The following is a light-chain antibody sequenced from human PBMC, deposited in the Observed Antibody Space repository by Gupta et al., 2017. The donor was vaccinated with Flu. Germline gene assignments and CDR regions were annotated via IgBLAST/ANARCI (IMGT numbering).Light chain of an antibody. J-gene: IGLJ3*02. V-gene: IGLV2-14*01. CDR2: EVT. CDR3: SSYTSSNTV. Sequence: QSARIQTVSVTGSPGQSIILAFTGTRSDVGGYNYVSWYQQHPAKAPKLMIYEVTSRPSGVSNRFSGSKSGNTASLTISGLQAEDEADYYCSSYTSSNTVFGGGTKLTVL. CDR1: RSDVGGYNY.